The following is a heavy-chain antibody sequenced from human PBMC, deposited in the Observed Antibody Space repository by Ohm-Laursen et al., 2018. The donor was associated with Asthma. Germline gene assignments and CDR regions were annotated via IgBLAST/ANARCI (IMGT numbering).Heavy chain of an antibody. D-gene: IGHD2-2*01. V-gene: IGHV3-30*18. CDR1: GFTFSSYG. J-gene: IGHJ6*02. CDR3: AKIVVVPAASHGMDV. CDR2: ISYDGSNK. Sequence: SLRLSCAAFGFTFSSYGMHWVRQAPGKGLEWVAVISYDGSNKYYADSVKGRFTISRDNSKNTLYLQMNSLRAEDTAVYYCAKIVVVPAASHGMDVWGQGTTVTVSS.